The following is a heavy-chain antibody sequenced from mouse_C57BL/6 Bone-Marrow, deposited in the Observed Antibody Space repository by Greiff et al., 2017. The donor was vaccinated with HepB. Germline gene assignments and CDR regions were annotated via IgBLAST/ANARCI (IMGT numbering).Heavy chain of an antibody. Sequence: VKLVESGAELARPGASVKLSCKASGYTFTSYGISWVKQRTGQGLEWIGEIYPRSGNTYYNEKFKGKATLTADKSSSTAYMELRSLTSEDSAVYFCARAPLIYYGNPLYAMDYWGQGTSVTVSS. D-gene: IGHD2-1*01. CDR1: GYTFTSYG. CDR3: ARAPLIYYGNPLYAMDY. CDR2: IYPRSGNT. J-gene: IGHJ4*01. V-gene: IGHV1-81*01.